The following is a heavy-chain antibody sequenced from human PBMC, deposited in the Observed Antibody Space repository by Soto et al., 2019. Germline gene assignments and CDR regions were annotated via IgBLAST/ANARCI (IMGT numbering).Heavy chain of an antibody. V-gene: IGHV4-59*08. J-gene: IGHJ5*02. D-gene: IGHD4-17*01. CDR3: ARHPTVRTGRWFDP. Sequence: SETLSLTCTVSGGSISSYYWSGIRRPPGKGLEWIGYIYYSGSTNYNPSLKSRVTISVDTSKNQFSLKLSSVTAADTAVYYCARHPTVRTGRWFDPWGQGTLVTVSS. CDR2: IYYSGST. CDR1: GGSISSYY.